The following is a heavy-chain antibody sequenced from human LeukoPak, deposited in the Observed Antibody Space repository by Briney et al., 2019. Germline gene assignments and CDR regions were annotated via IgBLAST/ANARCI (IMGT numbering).Heavy chain of an antibody. J-gene: IGHJ4*02. Sequence: SETPSLTCTVSGGSISSSAYHWSWIRQHPGKGLEWIGYIFHTGSTYYNPSLKSRFTISIDTSKNQFSLRLTSVTAADTAVYYCASLVFSGSSWPFDFWGQGILVTVSS. D-gene: IGHD6-6*01. V-gene: IGHV4-31*03. CDR1: GGSISSSAYH. CDR3: ASLVFSGSSWPFDF. CDR2: IFHTGST.